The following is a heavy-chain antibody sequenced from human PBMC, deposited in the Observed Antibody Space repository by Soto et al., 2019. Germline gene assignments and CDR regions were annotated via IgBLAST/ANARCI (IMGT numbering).Heavy chain of an antibody. Sequence: QITLKESGPTLVKPTQTLTLTCTFSGFSLSTGGVGVGWIRQPPGKALEYLALIYWDDDKRYSPSLKSRLTITTDTSKNQVVLTMTTMDPVDTATYYCAHRESDREAYWGQGTLVTVSS. CDR2: IYWDDDK. J-gene: IGHJ4*02. D-gene: IGHD3-10*01. V-gene: IGHV2-5*02. CDR3: AHRESDREAY. CDR1: GFSLSTGGVG.